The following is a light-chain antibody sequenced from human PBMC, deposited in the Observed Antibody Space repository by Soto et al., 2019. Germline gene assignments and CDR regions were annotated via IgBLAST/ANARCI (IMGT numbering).Light chain of an antibody. V-gene: IGKV1-39*01. J-gene: IGKJ2*01. CDR3: QQNYTTPHT. CDR1: QSISTS. Sequence: DIQMTQSPSSLSASVGDRVTITCRASQSISTSLNWYQQKPGKAPKLLISAASTLQSGVPSGFSGSGSGTDFTFAISSLQPEDFATYYCQQNYTTPHTFGQGTKLEIK. CDR2: AAS.